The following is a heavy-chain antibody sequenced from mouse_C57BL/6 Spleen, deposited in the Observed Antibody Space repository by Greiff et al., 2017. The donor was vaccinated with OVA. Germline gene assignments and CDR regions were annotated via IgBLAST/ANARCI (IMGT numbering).Heavy chain of an antibody. D-gene: IGHD2-4*01. J-gene: IGHJ4*01. V-gene: IGHV1-42*01. Sequence: VQLQQSGPELVKPGASVKISCKASGYSFTGYYMNWVKQSPETSLEWIGEINPSTGGTTYNQKFKAKATLTVDKSSSTAYMQLKSLTSEDSVVYYCARSGRDYADYYAMDYWDQGTSVTVSS. CDR1: GYSFTGYY. CDR3: ARSGRDYADYYAMDY. CDR2: INPSTGGT.